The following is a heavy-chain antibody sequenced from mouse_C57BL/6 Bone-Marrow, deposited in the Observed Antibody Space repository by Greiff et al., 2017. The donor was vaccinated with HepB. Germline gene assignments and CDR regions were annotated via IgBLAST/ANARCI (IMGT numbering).Heavy chain of an antibody. CDR3: AREDPYYGSSFDY. CDR2: IDPSDSYT. J-gene: IGHJ2*01. CDR1: GYTFTSYW. D-gene: IGHD1-1*01. Sequence: VQLQQPGAELVGPGTSVKLSCKASGYTFTSYWMHWVKQRPGQGLEWIGVIDPSDSYTNYNQKFKGKATLTVDTSSSTAYMQLSSLTSEDSAVYYCAREDPYYGSSFDYWGQGTTLTVSS. V-gene: IGHV1-59*01.